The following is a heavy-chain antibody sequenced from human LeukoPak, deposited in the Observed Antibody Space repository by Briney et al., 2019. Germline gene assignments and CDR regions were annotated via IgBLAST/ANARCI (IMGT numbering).Heavy chain of an antibody. D-gene: IGHD3-3*01. J-gene: IGHJ3*02. Sequence: PGGSLRLSCVASGFTFSSYWMSRVRQAPGKGLEWVANIKQAGSEKYYVDSVKGRFTISRDNAKNSLYLQMNSLRAEDTAVYYCARDPSENAFDIWGQGTMVTVSS. CDR3: ARDPSENAFDI. CDR1: GFTFSSYW. V-gene: IGHV3-7*01. CDR2: IKQAGSEK.